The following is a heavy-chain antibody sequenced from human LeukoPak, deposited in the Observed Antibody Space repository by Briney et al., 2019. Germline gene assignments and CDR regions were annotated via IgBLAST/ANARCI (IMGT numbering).Heavy chain of an antibody. V-gene: IGHV1-24*01. Sequence: GASVKVSCKVSGYTLTELSMHWVRQAPGKGLEWMGGFDPEDGETIYAQKFQGRVTMTEDTSTDTAYMELSSLRSEDTAVYYCATGITMVRGVNRPNDYWGQGTLVTVSS. D-gene: IGHD3-10*01. J-gene: IGHJ4*02. CDR1: GYTLTELS. CDR2: FDPEDGET. CDR3: ATGITMVRGVNRPNDY.